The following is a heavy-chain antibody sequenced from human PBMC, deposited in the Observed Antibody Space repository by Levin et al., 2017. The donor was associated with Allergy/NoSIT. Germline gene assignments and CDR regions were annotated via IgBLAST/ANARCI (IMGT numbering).Heavy chain of an antibody. V-gene: IGHV3-23*01. CDR2: ISGSGGST. D-gene: IGHD1-1*01. CDR3: ARGARTTDY. CDR1: GFTFSNYV. J-gene: IGHJ4*02. Sequence: QTGGSLRLSCAASGFTFSNYVMSWVRQAPGKGLEWVSTISGSGGSTDYADSVRGRFTISRDSSKNTLYLQMNSLSAEDTAVYYCARGARTTDYWGQGTLLTVSS.